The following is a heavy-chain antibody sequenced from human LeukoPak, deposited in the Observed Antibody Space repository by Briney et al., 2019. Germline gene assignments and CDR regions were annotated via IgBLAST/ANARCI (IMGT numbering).Heavy chain of an antibody. Sequence: GGSLRLSCAASGFTFSSYWMRWVRQTPGKGLEWVANIKGDGSEINYVDSVKGRFTISRDNAKNSLSPQMNSLTADDTGVYYCAREGLPYSGDYWGQGTLVTVSS. J-gene: IGHJ4*02. D-gene: IGHD4-11*01. V-gene: IGHV3-7*01. CDR2: IKGDGSEI. CDR1: GFTFSSYW. CDR3: AREGLPYSGDY.